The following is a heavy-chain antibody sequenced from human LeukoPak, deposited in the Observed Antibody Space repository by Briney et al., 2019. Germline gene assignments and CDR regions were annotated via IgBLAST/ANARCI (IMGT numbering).Heavy chain of an antibody. CDR3: ARVLDYYDSHIDY. J-gene: IGHJ4*02. V-gene: IGHV1-8*03. CDR1: GYTFTSYD. CDR2: MNPNSGNT. D-gene: IGHD3-22*01. Sequence: ASVKVSCKAPGYTFTSYDINWVRQATGQGLEWMGWMNPNSGNTGYAQKFQGRVTITRNTSISTAYMELSSLRSEDTAVYYCARVLDYYDSHIDYWGQGTLVTVSS.